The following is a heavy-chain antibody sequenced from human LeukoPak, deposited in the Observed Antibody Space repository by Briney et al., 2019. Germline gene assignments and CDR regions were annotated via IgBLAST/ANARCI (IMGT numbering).Heavy chain of an antibody. Sequence: GSLRLSCTASGFTFGDYAMTWARQAPGKGLEWVGLIRSKAYGGTTEYAASVKGRFIISRDDSKNIAYLQTNSLKIEDTAVYYCTRGFGEFDYWGQGTLVTVSS. D-gene: IGHD3-10*01. V-gene: IGHV3-49*04. CDR2: IRSKAYGGTT. J-gene: IGHJ4*02. CDR1: GFTFGDYA. CDR3: TRGFGEFDY.